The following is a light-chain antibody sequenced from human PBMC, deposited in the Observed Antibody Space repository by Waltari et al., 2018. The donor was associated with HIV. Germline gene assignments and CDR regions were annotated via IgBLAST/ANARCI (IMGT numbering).Light chain of an antibody. CDR1: QSVLYSSNNKNY. V-gene: IGKV4-1*01. J-gene: IGKJ1*01. CDR2: WAS. Sequence: DIVMTHSPDSLAVSLGERATINGKSSQSVLYSSNNKNYLVWYQQRPGQPPKLLIYWASTRESGVPDRFSGSGSGTDFTLTISSLQAEDVAVYYCQQYYNLPWTFGQGTKVEIK. CDR3: QQYYNLPWT.